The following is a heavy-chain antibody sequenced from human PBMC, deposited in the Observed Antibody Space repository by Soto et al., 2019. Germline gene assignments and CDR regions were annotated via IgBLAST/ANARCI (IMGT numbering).Heavy chain of an antibody. D-gene: IGHD2-2*01. Sequence: FQDRVTMTTDTSTSTAYMELRSLRSDDTAVYYCARHGASSLNGMDVWGQGTTVTVSS. J-gene: IGHJ6*02. CDR3: ARHGASSLNGMDV. V-gene: IGHV1-18*01.